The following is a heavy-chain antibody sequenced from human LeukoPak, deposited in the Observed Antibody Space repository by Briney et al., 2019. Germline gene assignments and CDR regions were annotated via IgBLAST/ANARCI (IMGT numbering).Heavy chain of an antibody. V-gene: IGHV1-18*01. J-gene: IGHJ4*02. CDR3: ARGGYYDKSGHYHGLFDY. CDR2: ISGYNGNT. Sequence: AAVTVSFKASGYTFTKYAIYWVRQAPGQGGGGMGWISGYNGNTNYSQRLQDRVTMTTDPSTSTAYMDLRSLRSDDTAVYYCARGGYYDKSGHYHGLFDYWGQGTLVTVSS. D-gene: IGHD3-22*01. CDR1: GYTFTKYA.